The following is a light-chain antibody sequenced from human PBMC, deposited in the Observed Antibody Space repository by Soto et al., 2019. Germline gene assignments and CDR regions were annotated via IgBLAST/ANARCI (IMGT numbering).Light chain of an antibody. CDR2: DAS. J-gene: IGKJ3*01. CDR3: QQYNSSLT. V-gene: IGKV1-5*01. CDR1: QSISSW. Sequence: DIQMTQSPSTLSASVGDRVTITCRASQSISSWLAWYQQKPGKAPKLLIYDASSLESGVPSRFSGSGSGTEFTLTISSLQPDDFATYYCQQYNSSLTVGPGTKVDIK.